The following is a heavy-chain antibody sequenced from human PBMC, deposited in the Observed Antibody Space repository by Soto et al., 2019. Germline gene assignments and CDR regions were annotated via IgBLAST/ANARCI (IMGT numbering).Heavy chain of an antibody. D-gene: IGHD3-10*01. CDR2: ISAYNGNT. CDR3: ARDLGYYYGSEVCDP. V-gene: IGHV1-18*01. J-gene: IGHJ5*02. Sequence: QVQLVQSGAEVKKPGASVKVSCKASGYTFTSYGISWVRQAPGQGLEWMGWISAYNGNTNYAQKLQGRVTMTTDTSTSTADMELRSLRSDDTAVYYCARDLGYYYGSEVCDPWGQGTLVTVSS. CDR1: GYTFTSYG.